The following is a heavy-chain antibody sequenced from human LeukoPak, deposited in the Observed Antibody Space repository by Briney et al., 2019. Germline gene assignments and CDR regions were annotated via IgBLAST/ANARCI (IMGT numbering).Heavy chain of an antibody. CDR1: GYTFTSYY. Sequence: ASVKVSRKASGYTFTSYYMHWVRQAPGQGLEWMGIINPSGGSTSYAQKFQGRVTMTRDTSTSTVYMELSSLRSEDTAVYYCARISQYYYDSSGSPSPFDYWGQGTLVTVSS. V-gene: IGHV1-46*01. CDR3: ARISQYYYDSSGSPSPFDY. J-gene: IGHJ4*02. D-gene: IGHD3-22*01. CDR2: INPSGGST.